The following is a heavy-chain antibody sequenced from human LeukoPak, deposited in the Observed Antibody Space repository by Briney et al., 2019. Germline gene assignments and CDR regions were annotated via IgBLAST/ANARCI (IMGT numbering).Heavy chain of an antibody. J-gene: IGHJ4*02. D-gene: IGHD3-22*01. CDR2: ISTSGGTI. V-gene: IGHV3-48*01. CDR1: GFTFDDYA. CDR3: ARRHYDTSGHVFDY. Sequence: GGSLRLSCAASGFTFDDYAMHWVRQAPGKGLEWVSYISTSGGTIYYADSVKGRFTISRDNAMNSLYLQMNSLRAEDTALYYCARRHYDTSGHVFDYWGQGTLVTVSS.